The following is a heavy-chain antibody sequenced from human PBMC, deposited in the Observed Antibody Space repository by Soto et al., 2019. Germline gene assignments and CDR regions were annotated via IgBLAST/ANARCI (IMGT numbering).Heavy chain of an antibody. CDR1: GGAFSSYA. D-gene: IGHD5-18*01. CDR3: ARAGGSVDTAMVSPETYYFDY. CDR2: IIPIFGTA. J-gene: IGHJ4*02. Sequence: SVKVSCKASGGAFSSYAISWVRQAPGQGLEWMGGIIPIFGTANYAQKFQGRVTITADESTSTAYMELSSLRSEDTAVYYCARAGGSVDTAMVSPETYYFDYWGQGTMVTVYS. V-gene: IGHV1-69*13.